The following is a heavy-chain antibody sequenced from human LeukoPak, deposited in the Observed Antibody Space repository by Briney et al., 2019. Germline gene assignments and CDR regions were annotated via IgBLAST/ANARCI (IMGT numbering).Heavy chain of an antibody. CDR1: RGSFSGYY. J-gene: IGHJ4*02. V-gene: IGHV4-34*01. CDR2: INHSGST. Sequence: SETLSLTCAVYRGSFSGYYWSWIRQPPAKGLEWIGEINHSGSTNYNPSLKSRVTISVDTSKNQFSLKLSSVTAADTAVYYCARALWRRYCSSTSCPRSASDYWGQGTLVTVSS. CDR3: ARALWRRYCSSTSCPRSASDY. D-gene: IGHD2-2*01.